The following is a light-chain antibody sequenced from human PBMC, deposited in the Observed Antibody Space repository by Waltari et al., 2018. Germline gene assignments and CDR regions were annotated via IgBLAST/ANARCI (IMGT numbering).Light chain of an antibody. CDR3: QQGNSNPLT. CDR1: QGISIY. CDR2: YAI. J-gene: IGKJ4*01. V-gene: IGKV1-39*01. Sequence: DIQMSQSPSSLSASVEDRVTITCRASQGISIYLNWYQQKPGKAPKILIYYAISLASVVPSRFSGSGSGTEFTLTIRRLMISDFATYYCQQGNSNPLTFRGGTKVEIK.